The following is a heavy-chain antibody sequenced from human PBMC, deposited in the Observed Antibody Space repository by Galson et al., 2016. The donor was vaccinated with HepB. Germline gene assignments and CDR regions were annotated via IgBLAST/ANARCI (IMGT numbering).Heavy chain of an antibody. J-gene: IGHJ2*01. V-gene: IGHV1-18*04. CDR2: ISAHNGDT. CDR3: ARGGWGSWGYFDL. D-gene: IGHD7-27*01. Sequence: SGYSFSDYGITWVRQAPGQGPEWMAWISAHNGDTSYAQKFQDRVTLTTDTSASTAYMELRSLDFNDTAVYYCARGGWGSWGYFDLWGRGTRVTVSS. CDR1: GYSFSDYG.